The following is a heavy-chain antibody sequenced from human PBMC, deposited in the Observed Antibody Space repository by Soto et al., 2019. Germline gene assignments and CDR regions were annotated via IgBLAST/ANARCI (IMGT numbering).Heavy chain of an antibody. CDR1: GGTFSSDS. CDR2: ITPIFGTA. V-gene: IGHV1-69*13. Sequence: SVKVSCKASGGTFSSDSFSWVRQAPGQGLEWMGVITPIFGTANYAQKFQGRVTITADESTSTAYMELSTLGSEDTAIYYCARYLMSVAGPGYYYGMDVWGQGTTVTVSS. D-gene: IGHD6-19*01. CDR3: ARYLMSVAGPGYYYGMDV. J-gene: IGHJ6*02.